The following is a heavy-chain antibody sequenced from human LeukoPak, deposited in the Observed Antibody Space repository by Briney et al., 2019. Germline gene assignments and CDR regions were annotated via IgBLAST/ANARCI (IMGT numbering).Heavy chain of an antibody. CDR2: IWYDGSNK. J-gene: IGHJ5*02. CDR3: AKGERELLLSVWFDP. D-gene: IGHD1-26*01. V-gene: IGHV3-33*06. Sequence: GGSLRLSCAASGFTFSSYGMHWVRQAPGKGLEWVAVIWYDGSNKYYADSVKGRFTISRDNSKNTLYLQMNSLRAEDTAVYYCAKGERELLLSVWFDPWGQGTLVTVSS. CDR1: GFTFSSYG.